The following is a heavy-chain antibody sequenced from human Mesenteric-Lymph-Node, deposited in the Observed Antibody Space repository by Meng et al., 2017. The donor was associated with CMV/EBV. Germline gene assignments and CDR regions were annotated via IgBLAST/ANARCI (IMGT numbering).Heavy chain of an antibody. CDR3: ERLTGDAAN. CDR2: ISHTSGLI. V-gene: IGHV3-48*04. CDR1: GFTFSSDG. J-gene: IGHJ4*02. D-gene: IGHD7-27*01. Sequence: GGSLRLSCAASGFTFSSDGMNWVRQAPGKGLEWISYISHTSGLIFYADSVEGGFTVFRDNAKNSLYLQMNSLRAEDTAVYYCERLTGDAANWGQGNLVTVSS.